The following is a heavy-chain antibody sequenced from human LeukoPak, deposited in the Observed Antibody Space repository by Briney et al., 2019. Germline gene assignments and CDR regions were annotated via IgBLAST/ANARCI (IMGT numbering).Heavy chain of an antibody. V-gene: IGHV3-48*03. CDR1: GFTFSSYE. CDR3: ARCPRWAHFDY. J-gene: IGHJ4*02. CDR2: ISSSGRAI. D-gene: IGHD4-23*01. Sequence: GGSLRLSCAGSGFTFSSYEMNWVRQAPGKGLEWVSYISSSGRAIYYADSVKGRFTVSRDNAKNSLYLQMNSLRAEDTAVHYCARCPRWAHFDYWGQGTLVTVSS.